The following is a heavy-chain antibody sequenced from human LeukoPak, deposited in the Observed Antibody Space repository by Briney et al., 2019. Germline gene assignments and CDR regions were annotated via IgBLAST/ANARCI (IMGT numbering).Heavy chain of an antibody. J-gene: IGHJ6*03. CDR1: GYTFTGYY. CDR3: ARARRYYYDSSGYYPYYYYYYMDV. D-gene: IGHD3-22*01. Sequence: ASVKVSCKASGYTFTGYYMHWVRQAPGQGLEWMGWINPNSGGTNYAQKFQGRVTMTRDTSISTAYMELSRLRSDDTAVYYCARARRYYYDSSGYYPYYYYYYMDVWGKGTTVTVSS. CDR2: INPNSGGT. V-gene: IGHV1-2*02.